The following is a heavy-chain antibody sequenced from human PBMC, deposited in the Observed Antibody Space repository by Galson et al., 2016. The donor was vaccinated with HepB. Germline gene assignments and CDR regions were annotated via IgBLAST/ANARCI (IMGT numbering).Heavy chain of an antibody. CDR3: ARQSSGSLPLDY. CDR2: IIPSLGLT. J-gene: IGHJ4*02. V-gene: IGHV1-69*02. D-gene: IGHD1-26*01. Sequence: SVKVSCKASGGTFSSYSISWVRQAPGQGLEWMGRIIPSLGLTNYAQNFQGRVTITADYMELSSPRSEDTALYYCARQSSGSLPLDYWGQGTLVTVSS. CDR1: GGTFSSYS.